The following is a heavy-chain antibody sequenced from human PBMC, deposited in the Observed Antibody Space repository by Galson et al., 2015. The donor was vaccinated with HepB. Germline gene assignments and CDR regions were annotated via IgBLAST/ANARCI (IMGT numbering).Heavy chain of an antibody. D-gene: IGHD4-17*01. CDR3: AKDRGTTARWAWFDP. J-gene: IGHJ5*02. Sequence: SLRLSCAASGFTFSSYGMHWVRQAPGKGLEWVAVISYDGSNKYYADSVKGRFTISRDNSKNTLYLQMNSLRAEDTAVYYCAKDRGTTARWAWFDPWGQGTLVTVSS. CDR1: GFTFSSYG. CDR2: ISYDGSNK. V-gene: IGHV3-30*18.